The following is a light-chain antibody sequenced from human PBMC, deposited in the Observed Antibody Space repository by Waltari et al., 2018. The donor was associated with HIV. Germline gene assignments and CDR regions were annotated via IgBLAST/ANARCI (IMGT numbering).Light chain of an antibody. J-gene: IGKJ4*02. CDR1: ESLEHSDGNIY. V-gene: IGKV2-24*01. CDR3: MQATQFPRT. CDR2: KIY. Sequence: VLTQIPLSSLVTLGQPASISCKSSESLEHSDGNIYFSWYHQRPGQPSRLLLCKIYKRFSRVPDRFSGSGAGTEFALKISGVEAEDVGVYFCMQATQFPRTFGPGTTVQI.